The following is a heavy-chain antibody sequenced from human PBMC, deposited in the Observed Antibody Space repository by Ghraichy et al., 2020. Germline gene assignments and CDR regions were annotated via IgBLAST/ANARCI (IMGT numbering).Heavy chain of an antibody. J-gene: IGHJ4*02. D-gene: IGHD3-22*01. Sequence: SQTLSLTCSVSGGSMSRYYWTWIRQSPGKGLEWIGYIHSSGSTNYNRALNSRLTISVDTSKNQFSLKLSSVTAADTAVYFCARTYYDGSGYSPFDQWGQGTLVTVSS. CDR3: ARTYYDGSGYSPFDQ. CDR2: IHSSGST. CDR1: GGSMSRYY. V-gene: IGHV4-4*08.